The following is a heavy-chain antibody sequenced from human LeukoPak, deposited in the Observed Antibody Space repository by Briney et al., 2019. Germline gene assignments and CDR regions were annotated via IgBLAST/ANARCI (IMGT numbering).Heavy chain of an antibody. D-gene: IGHD3-22*01. J-gene: IGHJ5*02. CDR1: GGSISSSSYY. CDR2: IYYSGST. Sequence: SETLSLTCTVSGGSISSSSYYWGWVRQPPGKGLEWIGSIYYSGSTYYNPSLKSRVTISVDTSKNQFSLKLSSVTAADTAVYYCARGVYYYDSSGSTGWFDPWGQGTLVTVSS. V-gene: IGHV4-39*01. CDR3: ARGVYYYDSSGSTGWFDP.